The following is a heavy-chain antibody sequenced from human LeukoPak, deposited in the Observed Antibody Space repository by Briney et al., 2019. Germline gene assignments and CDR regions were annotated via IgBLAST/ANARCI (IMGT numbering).Heavy chain of an antibody. CDR2: IYHSGST. Sequence: SETLSLTCTVSGGSISGYYWGWIRQPPGKGLEWIGSIYHSGSTYYNPSLKSRVTISVDTSKNQFSLKLSSVTAADTAVYYCARATIFGPGGNWFDPWGQGTLVTVSS. D-gene: IGHD3-3*01. J-gene: IGHJ5*02. CDR3: ARATIFGPGGNWFDP. V-gene: IGHV4-38-2*02. CDR1: GGSISGYY.